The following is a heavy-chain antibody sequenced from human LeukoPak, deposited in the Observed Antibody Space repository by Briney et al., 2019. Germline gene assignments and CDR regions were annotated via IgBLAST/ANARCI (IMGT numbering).Heavy chain of an antibody. Sequence: SQTLSLTCTVSGGSISSGGYYWSWIRQPPGKGLEWIGYIYHSGSTYYNPSLKSRVTISVDRSKNQFSLKLSSVTAADTAVYYCARGGMVRGLNWFDPWGQGTLVTVSS. CDR3: ARGGMVRGLNWFDP. V-gene: IGHV4-30-2*01. J-gene: IGHJ5*02. CDR1: GGSISSGGYY. CDR2: IYHSGST. D-gene: IGHD3-10*01.